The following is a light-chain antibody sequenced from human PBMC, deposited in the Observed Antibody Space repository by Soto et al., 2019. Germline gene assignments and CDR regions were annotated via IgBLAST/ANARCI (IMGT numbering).Light chain of an antibody. J-gene: IGKJ1*01. CDR3: QQYDTWHVWT. V-gene: IGKV3-15*01. CDR2: GTS. Sequence: IVLTQSAATLSVSPGEKATLSCRASQSVSSNFAWYQQKPGQAPRLLMYGTSTRATAIPARFSWSGAVKEFNLNITSLQAEDIAFYYFQQYDTWHVWTVGQGNKVEI. CDR1: QSVSSN.